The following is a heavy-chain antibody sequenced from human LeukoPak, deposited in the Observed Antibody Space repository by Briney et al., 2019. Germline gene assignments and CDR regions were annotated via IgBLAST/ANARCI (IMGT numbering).Heavy chain of an antibody. CDR3: ARDRLRYGDYEGVYY. CDR1: GFTFSSYW. J-gene: IGHJ4*02. CDR2: IKQDGSEK. D-gene: IGHD4-17*01. V-gene: IGHV3-7*01. Sequence: GGSLRLSCAASGFTFSSYWMSWVRQAPGKGLEGVANIKQDGSEKYYVDSVKGRFTISRDNAKNSLYLQMNSLRAEDTAVYYCARDRLRYGDYEGVYYWGQGTLVTVSS.